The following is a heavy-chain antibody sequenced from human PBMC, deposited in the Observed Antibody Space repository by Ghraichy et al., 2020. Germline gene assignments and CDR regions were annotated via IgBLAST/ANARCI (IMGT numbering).Heavy chain of an antibody. D-gene: IGHD4/OR15-4a*01. V-gene: IGHV4-59*12. CDR3: ATGGGAFDF. CDR2: IFYTGGRT. Sequence: SETLSLTCTVSGGSISDYYWGWIRQPPGKGLEWISYIFYTGGRTNYNPSLKSRVTISLDTSRNQFPLKLTSVTAADTAVYYCATGGGAFDFWGQGTLVTVSS. J-gene: IGHJ4*02. CDR1: GGSISDYY.